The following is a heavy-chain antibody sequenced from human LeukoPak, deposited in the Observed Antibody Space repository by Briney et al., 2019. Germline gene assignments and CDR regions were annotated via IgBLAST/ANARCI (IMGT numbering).Heavy chain of an antibody. V-gene: IGHV1-18*01. J-gene: IGHJ4*02. D-gene: IGHD1-26*01. Sequence: GASVKVSCTASGYTFTSYGISWVRQAPGHEVEWMGGISAYNGNTNYAQKRQGRVTMTNDTSTSTDYMELRSLRSDDTAVYYCAHSGSYLGYFDYWGQGTLVTVSS. CDR3: AHSGSYLGYFDY. CDR1: GYTFTSYG. CDR2: ISAYNGNT.